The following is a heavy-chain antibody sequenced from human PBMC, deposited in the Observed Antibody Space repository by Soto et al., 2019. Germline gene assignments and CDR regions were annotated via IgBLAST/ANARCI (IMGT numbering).Heavy chain of an antibody. CDR1: GFTFTSSA. V-gene: IGHV1-58*01. CDR3: AATTNWNYVFDY. D-gene: IGHD1-7*01. J-gene: IGHJ4*02. CDR2: IVVGSGNT. Sequence: ASVKVSCKASGFTFTSSAVQWVRQARGQRLEWIGWIVVGSGNTNYAQKFQERVTITRDMSTSTAYMELSSLRSEDTAVYYCAATTNWNYVFDYWGQGTLVTVSS.